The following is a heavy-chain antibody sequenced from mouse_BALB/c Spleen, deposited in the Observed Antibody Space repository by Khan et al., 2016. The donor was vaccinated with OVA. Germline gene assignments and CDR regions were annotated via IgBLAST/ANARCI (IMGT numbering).Heavy chain of an antibody. J-gene: IGHJ4*01. CDR1: GFSLTSYS. CDR3: ARIFIGTTDYAMDY. Sequence: QVQLKESGPGLVQPSQSLSITCTVSGFSLTSYSVHWVRQSPGKGLEWLGVIWSGGSTDYNAAFISRLSISKDNSKSQVFFKMNSLQANDTAIYYCARIFIGTTDYAMDYWGQGTSVTVSS. V-gene: IGHV2-2*02. D-gene: IGHD2-14*01. CDR2: IWSGGST.